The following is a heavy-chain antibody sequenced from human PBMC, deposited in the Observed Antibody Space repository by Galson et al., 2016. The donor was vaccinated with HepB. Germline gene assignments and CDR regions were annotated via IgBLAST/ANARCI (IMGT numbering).Heavy chain of an antibody. CDR1: GFTFSSYA. CDR2: SGSGGPI. CDR3: AKSVLEYDILAGYYRRGADY. D-gene: IGHD3-9*01. Sequence: SLRLSCAASGFTFSSYAMSWVRQAPGKGLEWASSSGSGGPIYYADSVKGRFTISRDNSKNTLFLQMHSLRADDTAVYYCAKSVLEYDILAGYYRRGADYWGQGTLVTVSS. J-gene: IGHJ4*02. V-gene: IGHV3-23*01.